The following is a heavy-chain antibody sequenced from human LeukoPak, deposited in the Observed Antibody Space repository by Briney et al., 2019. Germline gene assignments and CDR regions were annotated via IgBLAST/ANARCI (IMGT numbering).Heavy chain of an antibody. CDR2: ISSSGSTI. J-gene: IGHJ4*02. D-gene: IGHD6-13*01. CDR3: ARDKRYSSSWYEGFDY. V-gene: IGHV3-48*03. CDR1: GFTFSSYE. Sequence: GGSLRLSCAASGFTFSSYEMNWVRQAPGKGLEWASYISSSGSTIYYADSVKGRFTISRDNAKNSLYLQMNSLRAEDTAVYYCARDKRYSSSWYEGFDYWGQGTLVTVSS.